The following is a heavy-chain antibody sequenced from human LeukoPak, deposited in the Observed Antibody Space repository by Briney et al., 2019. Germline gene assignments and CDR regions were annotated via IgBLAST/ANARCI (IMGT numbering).Heavy chain of an antibody. CDR3: ARLEGLDGLNWFDP. Sequence: AGGSLRLSCAASGFTFSSYSMNWVRQAPGKGLEWIGSIYYSGSTYYNPSLKSRVTISVDTSKNQFSLKLSSVTAADTAVYYCARLEGLDGLNWFDPWGQGILVTVSS. D-gene: IGHD3/OR15-3a*01. V-gene: IGHV4-39*01. CDR2: IYYSGST. J-gene: IGHJ5*02. CDR1: GFTFSSYSMN.